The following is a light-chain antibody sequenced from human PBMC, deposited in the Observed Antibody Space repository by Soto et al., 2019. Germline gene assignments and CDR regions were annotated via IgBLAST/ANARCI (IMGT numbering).Light chain of an antibody. V-gene: IGKV1-5*01. CDR1: QSISSW. CDR3: QQYNSYSA. Sequence: DIQMTQSASTLSASFGDRVTITCRASQSISSWLAWYQQKPGKAPKLLIYDASSLESGVPSRFSGSASGTEFTLTISSLKPDDFATYYCQQYNSYSAFGQGTKVDIK. CDR2: DAS. J-gene: IGKJ1*01.